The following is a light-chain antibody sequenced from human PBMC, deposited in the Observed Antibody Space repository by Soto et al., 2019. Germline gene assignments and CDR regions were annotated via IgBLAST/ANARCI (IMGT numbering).Light chain of an antibody. CDR1: QSVLYTSNNKTY. CDR3: QQYYSTPQT. Sequence: DIVMMQSPDSLAVSLGERDTISCKSSQSVLYTSNNKTYLAWYQKKPGQSPKLLIYWASTRESGVPDRFRGSGSGTEFTLTISTLQAEDAAVYYCQQYYSTPQTFGQGTYLEIK. J-gene: IGKJ2*01. CDR2: WAS. V-gene: IGKV4-1*01.